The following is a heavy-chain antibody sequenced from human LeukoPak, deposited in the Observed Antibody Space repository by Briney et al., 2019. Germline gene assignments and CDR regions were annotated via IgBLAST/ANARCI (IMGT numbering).Heavy chain of an antibody. CDR2: ISSNSNYI. J-gene: IGHJ6*02. Sequence: GGFLRLSCAASGFTFSSYSMNWVRQAPGKGLEWVSSISSNSNYIYYADSVKGRFTISRDNAKNSLYLQMNSLRAEDTAVYYCARIRDYYDSSGYSYGYYGMDVWGQGTTVTVSS. CDR1: GFTFSSYS. D-gene: IGHD3-22*01. V-gene: IGHV3-21*01. CDR3: ARIRDYYDSSGYSYGYYGMDV.